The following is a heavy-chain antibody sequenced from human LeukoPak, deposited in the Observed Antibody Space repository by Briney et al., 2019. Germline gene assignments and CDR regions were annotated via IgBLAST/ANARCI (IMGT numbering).Heavy chain of an antibody. CDR2: ISYDGSNK. Sequence: AGGSLRLSCAASGFTFSSYAMHWVRRAPGKGLEWVAVISYDGSNKYYADSVKGRFTISRDNSKNTLYLQMNSLRAEDTAVYYCARGDWFDPWGQGTLVTVSS. J-gene: IGHJ5*02. CDR3: ARGDWFDP. V-gene: IGHV3-30-3*01. CDR1: GFTFSSYA.